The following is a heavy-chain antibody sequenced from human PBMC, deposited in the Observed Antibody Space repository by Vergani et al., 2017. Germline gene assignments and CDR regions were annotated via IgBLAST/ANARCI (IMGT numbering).Heavy chain of an antibody. CDR1: GYSFTSYW. J-gene: IGHJ4*02. Sequence: EVQLVQSGAEVKKPGESLKISCKGSGYSFTSYWIGWVRQMPGKGLEWMGIIYPGDSDTRYSPSFQGQVTISADKSISTAYLQWSSLKASDTAMYYCARLFGWSRSSEESGDYWGQGTLVTVSS. CDR3: ARLFGWSRSSEESGDY. V-gene: IGHV5-51*01. CDR2: IYPGDSDT. D-gene: IGHD6-6*01.